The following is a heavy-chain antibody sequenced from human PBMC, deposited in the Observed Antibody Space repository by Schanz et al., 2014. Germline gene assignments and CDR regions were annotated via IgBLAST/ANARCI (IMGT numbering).Heavy chain of an antibody. CDR2: ISSSGTTI. D-gene: IGHD2-15*01. Sequence: EVQLLESGGGLVQPGGSLRLSCAASGFTFSSYAMSWVRQAPGKGLEWVSYISSSGTTIYYADSVKGRFTISRDNSKNTLYLQMNTLRAEDAAVYYCARDRGYCSGGSCLTFDYWGQGTLXTVSS. J-gene: IGHJ4*02. CDR1: GFTFSSYA. CDR3: ARDRGYCSGGSCLTFDY. V-gene: IGHV3-48*01.